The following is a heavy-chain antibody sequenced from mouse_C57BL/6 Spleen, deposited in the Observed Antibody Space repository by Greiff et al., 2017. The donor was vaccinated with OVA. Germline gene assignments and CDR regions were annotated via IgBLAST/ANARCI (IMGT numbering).Heavy chain of an antibody. J-gene: IGHJ1*03. Sequence: EVKLMESGPELVKPGASVKIPCKASGYTFTDYNMDWVKQSHGKSLEWIGDINPNNGGTIYNQKFKGKATLTVDKSSSTAYMELRSLTSEDTAVYYCARPSRWYFDVWGTGTTVTVSS. CDR1: GYTFTDYN. CDR3: ARPSRWYFDV. CDR2: INPNNGGT. V-gene: IGHV1-18*01.